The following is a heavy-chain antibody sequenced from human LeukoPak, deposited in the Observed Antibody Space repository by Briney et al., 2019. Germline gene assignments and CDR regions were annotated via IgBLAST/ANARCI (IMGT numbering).Heavy chain of an antibody. J-gene: IGHJ5*02. CDR1: GFTFSIYW. Sequence: GGSLRLSCAASGFTFSIYWMSWVRQAPGKGREWVANIKQDGSEKYYVDSVKGRFTISRDNAKNSLYLQMNSLRAEDTAVYYCARVDYSAEFDLWGQGTLVTVSS. V-gene: IGHV3-7*01. CDR3: ARVDYSAEFDL. CDR2: IKQDGSEK. D-gene: IGHD4-11*01.